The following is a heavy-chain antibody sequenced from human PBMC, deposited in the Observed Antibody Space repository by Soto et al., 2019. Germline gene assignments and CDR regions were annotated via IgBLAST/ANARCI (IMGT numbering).Heavy chain of an antibody. J-gene: IGHJ5*02. Sequence: ASVKVSCKASGYTFTSYAMHWVRQAPGQRLEWMGWINAGNGNTKYSQKFQGRVTITRDTSASTDYMELSSLRSEDTAVYYCARDLVVSPRYCSSTSCYRYNWFDPWGQGTLVTVSS. D-gene: IGHD2-2*01. CDR1: GYTFTSYA. CDR2: INAGNGNT. CDR3: ARDLVVSPRYCSSTSCYRYNWFDP. V-gene: IGHV1-3*01.